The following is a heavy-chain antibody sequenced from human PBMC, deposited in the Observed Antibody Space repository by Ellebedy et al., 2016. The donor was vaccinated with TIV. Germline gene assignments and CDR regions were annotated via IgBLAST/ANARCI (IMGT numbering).Heavy chain of an antibody. CDR1: GFTLTNSA. Sequence: AASVKVSCKASGFTLTNSAIQWVRQARGHRPEWIGWIAVGGDKTHYAQKFQARVTITRDTSTSTVYMELSSLRSEDTAVYYCARDSRSLAGTPYYFDFWGQGTLVTVS. D-gene: IGHD1-1*01. CDR3: ARDSRSLAGTPYYFDF. V-gene: IGHV1-58*02. CDR2: IAVGGDKT. J-gene: IGHJ4*02.